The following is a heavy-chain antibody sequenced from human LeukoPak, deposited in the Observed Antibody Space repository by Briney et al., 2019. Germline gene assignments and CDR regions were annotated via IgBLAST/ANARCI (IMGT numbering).Heavy chain of an antibody. CDR1: GFPFSSYA. CDR3: AKGGGPTTTLEY. CDR2: IGGSGSRT. D-gene: IGHD1-26*01. J-gene: IGHJ4*02. V-gene: IGHV3-23*01. Sequence: GGSLTLSCVASGFPFSSYAMTWVRQAPGKGLEWVSAIGGSGSRTYSADSVKGRLTIYRDNSKNTLYLQMNSLRAEDTAVYYCAKGGGPTTTLEYWGQGTLVTVSS.